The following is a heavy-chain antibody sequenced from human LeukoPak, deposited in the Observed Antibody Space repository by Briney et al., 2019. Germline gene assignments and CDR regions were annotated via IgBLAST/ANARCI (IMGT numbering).Heavy chain of an antibody. CDR3: AKDISGGCIDY. V-gene: IGHV3-30*02. Sequence: GGSLRLSCAASGFIFSGYGMHWVRQAPGKGLEWVTFIQDDGSIEYYADSVKGRFTISRDNSKNTLYLQMNSLRAEDTALYYCAKDISGGCIDYWGQGTLVTVSS. J-gene: IGHJ4*02. D-gene: IGHD1-14*01. CDR2: IQDDGSIE. CDR1: GFIFSGYG.